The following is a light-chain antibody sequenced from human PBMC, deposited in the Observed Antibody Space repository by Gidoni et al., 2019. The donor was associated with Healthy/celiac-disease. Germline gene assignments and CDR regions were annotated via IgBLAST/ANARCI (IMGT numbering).Light chain of an antibody. CDR2: WAS. CDR3: QQYYSTLRT. J-gene: IGKJ1*01. CDR1: QSVLYSSNNKNY. Sequence: DIVMTQSPDSLAVSLGERATINCKSSQSVLYSSNNKNYLAWYQQKPGQPPQLLLYWASTRESGVPDRFSGSGSGTDFTLTISSLQAEDVAVYYCQQYYSTLRTFXXXTKVEIK. V-gene: IGKV4-1*01.